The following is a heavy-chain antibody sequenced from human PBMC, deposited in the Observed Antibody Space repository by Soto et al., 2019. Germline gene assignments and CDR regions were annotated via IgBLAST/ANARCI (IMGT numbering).Heavy chain of an antibody. Sequence: SETLSLTCTVSGGSISSYYWSWIRQPPGKGLEWIGYIYYSGSTNYNPSLKSRVTISVDTSKNQFSLKLSSVTAADTAVYYCALFPTTSYSSSSRVHYFDYWGQGTLVTVSS. J-gene: IGHJ4*02. D-gene: IGHD6-6*01. CDR2: IYYSGST. CDR1: GGSISSYY. CDR3: ALFPTTSYSSSSRVHYFDY. V-gene: IGHV4-59*01.